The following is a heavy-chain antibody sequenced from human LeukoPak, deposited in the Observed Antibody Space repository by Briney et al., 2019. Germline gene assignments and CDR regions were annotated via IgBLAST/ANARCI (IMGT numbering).Heavy chain of an antibody. V-gene: IGHV3-30-3*01. Sequence: QPGRSLRLSCAASGFTFSSYAMHWVRQAPGKGLEWVAVISYDGSNKYYADSVKGRFTISRDNSKNTLYLQMNSLRAEDTAVYYCAREGTPWEDPLGAFDIWGQGTMVTVSS. D-gene: IGHD1-26*01. CDR1: GFTFSSYA. J-gene: IGHJ3*02. CDR3: AREGTPWEDPLGAFDI. CDR2: ISYDGSNK.